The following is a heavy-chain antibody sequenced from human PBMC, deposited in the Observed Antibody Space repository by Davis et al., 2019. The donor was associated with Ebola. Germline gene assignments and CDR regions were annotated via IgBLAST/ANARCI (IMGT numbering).Heavy chain of an antibody. CDR2: INHSGST. J-gene: IGHJ5*02. CDR1: GGSISSSSYY. D-gene: IGHD6-6*01. CDR3: AREVWYSSSSWFDP. V-gene: IGHV4-39*07. Sequence: SETLSLTCTVSGGSISSSSYYWGWIRQPPGKGLEWIGEINHSGSTNYNPSLKSRVTISVDTSKNQFSLKLSSVTAADTTVYYCAREVWYSSSSWFDPWGQGTLVTVSS.